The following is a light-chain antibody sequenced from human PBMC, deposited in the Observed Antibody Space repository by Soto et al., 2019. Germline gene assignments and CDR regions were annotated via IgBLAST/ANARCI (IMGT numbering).Light chain of an antibody. J-gene: IGKJ2*01. Sequence: DIPMTQSPSSVSASVGDRVTITCRASQDISSWLAWYQQKPGKAPKLLIYAASSLQSGVPSRFSGSGSGTDFTLTISSLQPEDFATYYCQQANSFPPYTFGQGTKLEIK. CDR2: AAS. CDR3: QQANSFPPYT. V-gene: IGKV1-12*01. CDR1: QDISSW.